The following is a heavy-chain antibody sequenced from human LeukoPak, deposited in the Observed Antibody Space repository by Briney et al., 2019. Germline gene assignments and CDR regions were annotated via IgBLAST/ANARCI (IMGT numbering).Heavy chain of an antibody. V-gene: IGHV3-30-3*01. Sequence: GGSLRLSCAADGLTLSTYSMHWVRQAPGKGLEWVAVVSNDGNNKYYADSVKGRFTISRDNSKNTLYLQIDSLRVEDTAVYYCARDYLVPAGPYLLDYWGQGTLVTVSS. CDR1: GLTLSTYS. J-gene: IGHJ4*02. CDR3: ARDYLVPAGPYLLDY. D-gene: IGHD2-2*01. CDR2: VSNDGNNK.